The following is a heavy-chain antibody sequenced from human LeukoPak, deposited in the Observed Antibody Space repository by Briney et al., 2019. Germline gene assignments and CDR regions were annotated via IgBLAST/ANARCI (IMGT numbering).Heavy chain of an antibody. Sequence: PGGSLRLSCAASGFTFSNYGMHWVRQAPGKGLEWVALISYDGSSEYYAGSVKGRFTISRDNSKITVYLQMNSLKAEDTAVYYCAKELYNYGDYGAEGLDVGGQGTTVTVS. CDR3: AKELYNYGDYGAEGLDV. CDR2: ISYDGSSE. J-gene: IGHJ6*02. V-gene: IGHV3-30*18. CDR1: GFTFSNYG. D-gene: IGHD4-17*01.